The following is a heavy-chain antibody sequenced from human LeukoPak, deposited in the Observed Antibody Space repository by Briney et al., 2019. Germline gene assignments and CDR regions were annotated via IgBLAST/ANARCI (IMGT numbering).Heavy chain of an antibody. CDR1: GGSISSGDYY. Sequence: TLSLTCTVSGGSISSGDYYWSWIRQPPGKCLEWIGYIYYSGSTYYNPSLKSRVTISVDTSKNQFSLKLSSVTAADTAVYYCARDRSPRYRKGHDAFDIWGQGTMVTVSS. D-gene: IGHD6-13*01. CDR2: IYYSGST. CDR3: ARDRSPRYRKGHDAFDI. J-gene: IGHJ3*02. V-gene: IGHV4-30-4*08.